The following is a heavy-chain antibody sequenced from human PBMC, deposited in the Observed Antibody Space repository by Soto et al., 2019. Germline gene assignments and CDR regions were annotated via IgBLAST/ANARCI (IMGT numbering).Heavy chain of an antibody. V-gene: IGHV1-2*06. CDR3: GRDGVGATPLGWFDP. D-gene: IGHD1-26*01. J-gene: IGHJ5*02. Sequence: QVQLVQSGAEVKKPGASVKVSCKASGYTFIGYYIHWVRQAPGQGLEWMGRINPRSGDTTYAQKFQGRLTMTRDTSISTAYMELSSLRSDDTAVYYCGRDGVGATPLGWFDPCGQGSRVTVSS. CDR1: GYTFIGYY. CDR2: INPRSGDT.